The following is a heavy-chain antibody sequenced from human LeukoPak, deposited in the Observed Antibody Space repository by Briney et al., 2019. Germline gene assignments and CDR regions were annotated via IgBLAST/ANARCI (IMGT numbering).Heavy chain of an antibody. Sequence: PGGSLRLSCAASGFTFSSYAMSWVRQAPGKGLEWVSAISGSGGSTYYADSVKGRFTISRDNSKNTLYLQMNSLRAEDTAVYYYAKAVDYGDYFDYWGQGTLVTVSS. CDR3: AKAVDYGDYFDY. J-gene: IGHJ4*02. CDR2: ISGSGGST. D-gene: IGHD4-17*01. V-gene: IGHV3-23*01. CDR1: GFTFSSYA.